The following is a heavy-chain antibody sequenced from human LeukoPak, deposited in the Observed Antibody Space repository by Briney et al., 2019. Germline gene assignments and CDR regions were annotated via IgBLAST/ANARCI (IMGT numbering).Heavy chain of an antibody. CDR1: GGSISSYY. J-gene: IGHJ4*02. CDR3: ARDRVWGSPLDY. V-gene: IGHV4-4*07. CDR2: IYTSGST. Sequence: SETLSLTCTVSGGSISSYYWSWIRQPAGKGQEWIGRIYTSGSTNYNPSLKSRVTMSVDTSKNQFSLKLSSVTAADTAVYYCARDRVWGSPLDYWGQGTLVTVSS. D-gene: IGHD1-26*01.